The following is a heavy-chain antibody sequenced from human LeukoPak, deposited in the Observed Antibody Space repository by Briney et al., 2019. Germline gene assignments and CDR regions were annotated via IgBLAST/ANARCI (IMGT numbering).Heavy chain of an antibody. V-gene: IGHV5-51*01. CDR3: ARRNYYDSSGHYFDY. CDR1: GYTFTSYW. Sequence: GESLKISCKGSGYTFTSYWIAWVRQMPGKGLEWMGIIYPGDSDSRYSPSFQGQVTISAGKSISTAYLQWSSLKASDTAMYYCARRNYYDSSGHYFDYWGQGTLVTVSS. D-gene: IGHD3-22*01. CDR2: IYPGDSDS. J-gene: IGHJ4*02.